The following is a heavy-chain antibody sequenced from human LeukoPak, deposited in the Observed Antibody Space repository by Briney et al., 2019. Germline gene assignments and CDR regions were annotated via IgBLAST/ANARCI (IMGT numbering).Heavy chain of an antibody. V-gene: IGHV4-4*07. D-gene: IGHD3-22*01. CDR1: GGSISSYY. CDR3: ARGSPNYYDSSGKESYYFDY. J-gene: IGHJ4*02. Sequence: PSETLSLTCTVSGGSISSYYWSWIRQPAGKGLEWIGRIYTSGSTNYNPSLKSRVTMSVDTSKNQFSLKLSSVTAADTAVYYCARGSPNYYDSSGKESYYFDYWGQGTLVTVSS. CDR2: IYTSGST.